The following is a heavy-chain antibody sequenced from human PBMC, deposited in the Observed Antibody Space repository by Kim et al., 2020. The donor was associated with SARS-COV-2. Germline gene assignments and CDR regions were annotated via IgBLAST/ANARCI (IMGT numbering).Heavy chain of an antibody. CDR1: GFIFSGST. Sequence: GGSLRLSCAASGFIFSGSTIHWVRQASGKGLEWVGRIRSKPKSYATEYTVSVKGRFTVSRDDSKNTAYLQMNGLKTEDTAVYYCATYIDDFFNHWGQGLLVTVSS. CDR3: ATYIDDFFNH. J-gene: IGHJ4*02. CDR2: IRSKPKSYAT. D-gene: IGHD3-3*01. V-gene: IGHV3-73*01.